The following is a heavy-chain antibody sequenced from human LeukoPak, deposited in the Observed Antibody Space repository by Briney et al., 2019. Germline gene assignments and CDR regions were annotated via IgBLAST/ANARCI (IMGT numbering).Heavy chain of an antibody. CDR2: INPNSGGT. Sequence: ASVKVSCKASGYTFTGYYMHWVRQAPGQGLEWMGWINPNSGGTNYAQKFQGRVTMTRDTSISTAYMELSRLRSDDTAVYYCARGCSSTSCYLSAFDIWGQGTMVTVSS. D-gene: IGHD2-2*01. CDR3: ARGCSSTSCYLSAFDI. J-gene: IGHJ3*02. CDR1: GYTFTGYY. V-gene: IGHV1-2*02.